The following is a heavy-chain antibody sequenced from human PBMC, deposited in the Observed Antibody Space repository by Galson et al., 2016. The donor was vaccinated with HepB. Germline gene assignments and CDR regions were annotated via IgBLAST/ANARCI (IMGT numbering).Heavy chain of an antibody. D-gene: IGHD3-10*01. V-gene: IGHV1-69*10. J-gene: IGHJ6*03. Sequence: SVKVSCKASGGAFTSYAFAWVRQAPGQGLEWMGGIIPIFGIANSAQKFEDRVTITADKSTSTAYMELSSLRSEDTAVYYCARVFLVRGVIINGGYPYYCMDVWGKGTTVTVSS. CDR2: IIPIFGIA. CDR3: ARVFLVRGVIINGGYPYYCMDV. CDR1: GGAFTSYA.